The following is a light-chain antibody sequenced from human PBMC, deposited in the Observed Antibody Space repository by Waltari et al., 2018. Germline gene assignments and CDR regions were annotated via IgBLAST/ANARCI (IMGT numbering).Light chain of an antibody. J-gene: IGLJ3*02. Sequence: QSTLTQPPSASGPPGQSVIISCTGTSSDIGYYNNAHWYQQHPDKAPKVMIYEVTKRPSGVPDRFSGSKSGNTASLTVSGLQAEDEADYYCSSYAGSNNWVFGGGTKLTVL. CDR2: EVT. CDR1: SSDIGYYNN. V-gene: IGLV2-8*01. CDR3: SSYAGSNNWV.